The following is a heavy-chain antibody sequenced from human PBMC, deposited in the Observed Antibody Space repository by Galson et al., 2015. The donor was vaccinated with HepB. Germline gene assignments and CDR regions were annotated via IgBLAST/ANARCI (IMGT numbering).Heavy chain of an antibody. V-gene: IGHV3-11*06. CDR1: GFTFSDYY. CDR3: ARGGIVVVPAAPAVVDY. D-gene: IGHD2-2*01. Sequence: SLRLSCAASGFTFSDYYMSWIRQAPGKGLEWVSYISSSSSYTNYADSVKGRFTISRDNAKNSLYLQMNSLRAEDTAVYYCARGGIVVVPAAPAVVDYWGQGTLVTVSS. CDR2: ISSSSSYT. J-gene: IGHJ4*02.